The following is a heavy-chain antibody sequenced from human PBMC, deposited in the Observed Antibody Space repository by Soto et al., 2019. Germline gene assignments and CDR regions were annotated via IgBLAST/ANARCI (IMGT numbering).Heavy chain of an antibody. CDR2: INAGNGNT. CDR1: GYTFTSYA. V-gene: IGHV1-3*01. CDR3: ARGPEAKYNWFDP. Sequence: ASVKVSCKASGYTFTSYAMHWVRQAPGQRLEWMGWINAGNGNTKYSQKFQGRVTITRDTSASTAYMELSSLRSEDTAVYYCARGPEAKYNWFDPWGQGTLVTVS. J-gene: IGHJ5*02.